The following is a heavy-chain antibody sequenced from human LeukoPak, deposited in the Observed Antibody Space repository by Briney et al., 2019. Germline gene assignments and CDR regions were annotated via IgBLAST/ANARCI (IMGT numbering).Heavy chain of an antibody. Sequence: GESLRLSCAASGFTVSSNYMSWVRQAPGKGLEWVSVIYSGGSTYYADSVKGRFTISRDNSKNTLYLQMNSLRPDDTAVYYCVKNRKPYYYDILTDYPYVFDIWGQGTMVIVSS. V-gene: IGHV3-53*05. J-gene: IGHJ3*02. CDR2: IYSGGST. D-gene: IGHD3-9*01. CDR1: GFTVSSNY. CDR3: VKNRKPYYYDILTDYPYVFDI.